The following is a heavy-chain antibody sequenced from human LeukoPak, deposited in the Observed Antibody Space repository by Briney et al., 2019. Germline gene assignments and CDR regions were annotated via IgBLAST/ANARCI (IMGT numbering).Heavy chain of an antibody. V-gene: IGHV3-23*01. J-gene: IGHJ4*02. CDR2: ITSSGGTT. D-gene: IGHD6-13*01. CDR1: GFAFSNYA. CDR3: VRGGTSWSRFDY. Sequence: PGGSLRLSSEASGFAFSNYAMSWVRQAPGTRLEWVSRITSSGGTTYDVDSVKGRFTVSRDNSRNTLYLQMNGLRAEDTAVYYCVRGGTSWSRFDYWGQGTVVTVSS.